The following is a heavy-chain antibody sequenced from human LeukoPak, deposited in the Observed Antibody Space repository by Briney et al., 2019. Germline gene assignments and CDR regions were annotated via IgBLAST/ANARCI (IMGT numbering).Heavy chain of an antibody. D-gene: IGHD1-7*01. CDR3: AREGCITGSTVKYYYMDV. J-gene: IGHJ6*03. V-gene: IGHV4-31*03. Sequence: SETLSLTCTVSGGSISSGDSYWSWIRQHPGKGLEWIGYIYYSGSTYYNPSLKSRVTISTDTSKNQFSLKLSSVTAADTAVYYCAREGCITGSTVKYYYMDVWGKGTTVIVSS. CDR1: GGSISSGDSY. CDR2: IYYSGST.